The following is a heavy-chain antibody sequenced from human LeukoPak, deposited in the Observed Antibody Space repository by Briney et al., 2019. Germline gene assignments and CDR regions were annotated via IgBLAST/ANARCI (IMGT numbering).Heavy chain of an antibody. V-gene: IGHV3-66*01. D-gene: IGHD3-22*01. CDR3: ARDVARRDYYDSSGYPLHYGMDV. CDR1: GFTVSSNY. Sequence: GGSLRLSCAASGFTVSSNYMSWVRQAPGKGLEWVSVIYSGGSTYYADSVKGRFTISRDNSKNTLYLQMNSLRAEDTAVYYCARDVARRDYYDSSGYPLHYGMDVWGQGTTVTVSS. CDR2: IYSGGST. J-gene: IGHJ6*02.